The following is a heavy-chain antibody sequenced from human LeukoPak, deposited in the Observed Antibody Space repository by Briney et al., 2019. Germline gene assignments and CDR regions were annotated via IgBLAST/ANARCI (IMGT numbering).Heavy chain of an antibody. CDR2: IYYSGST. CDR1: GGSISSSSYY. V-gene: IGHV4-39*07. J-gene: IGHJ3*02. Sequence: SETLSLTCTVSGGSISSSSYYWGWIRQPPGKGLEWIGSIYYSGSTYYNPSLKSRVTISVDTSKNQFSLKLSSVTAADTAVYYCARYPSSSWSTDAFDIWGQGTMVTVSS. CDR3: ARYPSSSWSTDAFDI. D-gene: IGHD6-13*01.